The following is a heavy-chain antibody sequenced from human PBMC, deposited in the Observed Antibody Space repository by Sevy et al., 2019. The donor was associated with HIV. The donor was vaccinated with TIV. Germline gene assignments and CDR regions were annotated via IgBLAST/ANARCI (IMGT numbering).Heavy chain of an antibody. J-gene: IGHJ4*02. CDR2: FDPDDGET. V-gene: IGHV1-24*01. CDR1: GYTLSELS. D-gene: IGHD3-22*01. CDR3: ATAREYYSDNSGYLDY. Sequence: ASVKVSCKVSGYTLSELSMHWVRQPPGKGLEWMGRFDPDDGETIYAQRFQGRVTMIVDTSADTAYMELSSLRSEDTAMYYCATAREYYSDNSGYLDYWGQGPPVTVSS.